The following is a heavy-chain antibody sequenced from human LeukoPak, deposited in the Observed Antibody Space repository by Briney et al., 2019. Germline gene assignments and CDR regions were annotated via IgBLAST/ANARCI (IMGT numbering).Heavy chain of an antibody. Sequence: GASVKVSCKASGYTFTSYYMHWVRQAPGQGLEWMGIINPSGGSTSYAQKLQGRVTMTRDTSTSTVYMELSSLRSEDTAVYYCARDRIVVVPAAIESYYYYYMDVWGKGTTVTVSS. CDR3: ARDRIVVVPAAIESYYYYYMDV. D-gene: IGHD2-2*02. CDR2: INPSGGST. J-gene: IGHJ6*03. V-gene: IGHV1-46*01. CDR1: GYTFTSYY.